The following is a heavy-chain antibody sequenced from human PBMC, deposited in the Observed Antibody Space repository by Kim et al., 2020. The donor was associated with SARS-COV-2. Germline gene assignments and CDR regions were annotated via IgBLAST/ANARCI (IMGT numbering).Heavy chain of an antibody. CDR3: ASIIVDTAMAWYGMDV. CDR1: GGTFSSYS. CDR2: SIPILGIA. D-gene: IGHD5-18*01. Sequence: SVKVSCKASGGTFSSYSISWVRQAPGQGLEWMGRSIPILGIANYAQKFQGRVTITADKSTSTAYMELSSLRSEDTAVYYCASIIVDTAMAWYGMDVWGQGTTVTVSS. J-gene: IGHJ6*02. V-gene: IGHV1-69*02.